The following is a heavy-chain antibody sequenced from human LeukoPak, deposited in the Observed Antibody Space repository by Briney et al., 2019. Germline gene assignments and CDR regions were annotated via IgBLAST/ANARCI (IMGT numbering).Heavy chain of an antibody. D-gene: IGHD1-1*01. J-gene: IGHJ5*02. V-gene: IGHV4-34*01. CDR1: GGSFSGYY. Sequence: SETLSLTCAVYGGSFSGYYWSWIRQPPGKGLEWIGEINHSGSTNYNPSLKSRVTISVDTSKNQFFLKLSSVTAADTAVYYCARGRTTGKFHNWFDPWGQGTLVTVSS. CDR2: INHSGST. CDR3: ARGRTTGKFHNWFDP.